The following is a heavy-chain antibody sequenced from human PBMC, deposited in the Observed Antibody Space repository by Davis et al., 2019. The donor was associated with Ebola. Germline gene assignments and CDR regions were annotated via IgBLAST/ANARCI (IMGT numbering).Heavy chain of an antibody. J-gene: IGHJ4*02. CDR1: GGSISSYY. Sequence: MPSETLSLTCTVSGGSISSYYWSWIRQPPGKGLEWIGYIYYSGSTNYNPSLKSRVTISVDTSKNQFSLKLSSVTAADTAVYYCARGLRVGAYDILTGYYKGYCYFDFWGQGTLVTVSS. D-gene: IGHD3-9*01. V-gene: IGHV4-59*12. CDR2: IYYSGST. CDR3: ARGLRVGAYDILTGYYKGYCYFDF.